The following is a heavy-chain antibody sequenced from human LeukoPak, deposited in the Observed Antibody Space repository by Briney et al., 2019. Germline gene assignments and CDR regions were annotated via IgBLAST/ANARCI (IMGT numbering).Heavy chain of an antibody. Sequence: GGSLRLSCAASGFTFSSYDTHWVRQATGKGLEWVSAIGTAGDPYYPGSVKGRFTISRENAKNSLYLQMNSLRAGDTAVYYCARALRVRGVMSGAFDIWGQGTMVTVSS. D-gene: IGHD3-10*01. J-gene: IGHJ3*02. CDR3: ARALRVRGVMSGAFDI. CDR1: GFTFSSYD. CDR2: IGTAGDP. V-gene: IGHV3-13*05.